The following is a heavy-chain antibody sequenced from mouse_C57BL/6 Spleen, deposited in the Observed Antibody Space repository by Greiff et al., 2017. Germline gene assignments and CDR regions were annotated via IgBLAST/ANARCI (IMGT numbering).Heavy chain of an antibody. CDR2: ISYGGSYT. CDR1: GFTFSSYA. CDR3: ARYYYGSSYPFAY. D-gene: IGHD1-1*01. J-gene: IGHJ3*01. V-gene: IGHV5-4*03. Sequence: EVKVEESGGGLVKPGGSLKLSCAASGFTFSSYAMSWVRQTPEKRLEWVATISYGGSYTYYPDNVKGRFTISRDNAKNNLYLQMSHLKSEDTAMYYCARYYYGSSYPFAYWGQGTLVTVSA.